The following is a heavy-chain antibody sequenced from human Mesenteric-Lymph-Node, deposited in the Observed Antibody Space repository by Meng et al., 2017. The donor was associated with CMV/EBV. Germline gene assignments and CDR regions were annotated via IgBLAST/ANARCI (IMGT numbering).Heavy chain of an antibody. V-gene: IGHV4-34*01. CDR1: GGSFSGYY. CDR2: INHSGST. J-gene: IGHJ4*02. D-gene: IGHD3-9*01. CDR3: ARGSSYDILTGYFDY. Sequence: HQWGVALLHPSEPLSVTCAVFGGSFSGYYWNWIRQSPEKGLEWIGEINHSGSTTYNPSFTSRIIISVDTSTNQISLNMSSVTAADTAVYYCARGSSYDILTGYFDYWGQGALVTVSS.